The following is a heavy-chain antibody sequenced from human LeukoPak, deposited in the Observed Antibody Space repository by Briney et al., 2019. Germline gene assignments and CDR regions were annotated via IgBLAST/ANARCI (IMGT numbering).Heavy chain of an antibody. V-gene: IGHV3-30*04. Sequence: GGSLRLSCAASGFTFSSYAMHWVRQAPGKGLEWVAVISYDGSNKYYADAVKGRFTISRDNSKNTLYLQMTSLRAEDTAVYYCAREGAGKFRGVDFDYWGQGTLVTVSS. CDR1: GFTFSSYA. CDR3: AREGAGKFRGVDFDY. D-gene: IGHD3-10*01. CDR2: ISYDGSNK. J-gene: IGHJ4*02.